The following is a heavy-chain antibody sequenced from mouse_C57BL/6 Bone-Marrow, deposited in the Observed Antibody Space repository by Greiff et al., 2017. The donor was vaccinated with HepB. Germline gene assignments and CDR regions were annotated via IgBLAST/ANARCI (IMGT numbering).Heavy chain of an antibody. J-gene: IGHJ4*01. V-gene: IGHV1-53*01. CDR2: INPSNGGT. CDR1: GYTFTSYW. Sequence: QVQLQQSGPELVKPGASVKLSCKASGYTFTSYWMHWVKQRPGQGLEWIGNINPSNGGTNYNEKFKSKATLTVDKSSSTAYMQLSSLTSEDSAVYDCARWGGNYYAMDYWGQGTAVTVSS. D-gene: IGHD2-1*01. CDR3: ARWGGNYYAMDY.